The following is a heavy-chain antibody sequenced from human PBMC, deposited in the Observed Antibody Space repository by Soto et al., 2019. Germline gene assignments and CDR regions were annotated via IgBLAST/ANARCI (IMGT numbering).Heavy chain of an antibody. V-gene: IGHV4-59*01. J-gene: IGHJ4*02. Sequence: PEKLSDTYTVSGGSISSYYWRWIRQPPGKGLEWIGYIYYSGSTNYNPSLKSRVTISVDTSKNQFSLKLSSVTAADTAVYYCARYNSYAIAYWGRGPLVTGS. CDR1: GGSISSYY. CDR2: IYYSGST. CDR3: ARYNSYAIAY. D-gene: IGHD2-2*01.